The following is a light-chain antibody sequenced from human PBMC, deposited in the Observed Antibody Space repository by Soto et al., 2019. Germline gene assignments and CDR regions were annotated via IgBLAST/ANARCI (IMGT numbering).Light chain of an antibody. V-gene: IGKV1-17*01. CDR1: QGIGTD. CDR2: ATS. J-gene: IGKJ1*01. Sequence: DIQMTQSPSSLSASVGDRVTITCRASQGIGTDLGWYQQKPGKAPKRLIYATSSLQSGVPPRFSGSGSGTEFTLTISSLQPEDFATYFCLQHNTYPRTFGQGTKVEIK. CDR3: LQHNTYPRT.